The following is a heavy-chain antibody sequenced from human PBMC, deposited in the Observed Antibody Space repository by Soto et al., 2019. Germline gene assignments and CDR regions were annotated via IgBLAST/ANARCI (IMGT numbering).Heavy chain of an antibody. Sequence: PGGSLRLSCAASGFTFSSHTMHWVRQAPGKGLEYVSTVSSNGGSTYYADSVRGRFTISRDNSKNTLYLQMGSLRAEDMAVYYCARGLGRSWYYAFDIWGQGTMVTFSS. CDR2: VSSNGGST. V-gene: IGHV3-64*02. CDR3: ARGLGRSWYYAFDI. D-gene: IGHD6-13*01. J-gene: IGHJ3*02. CDR1: GFTFSSHT.